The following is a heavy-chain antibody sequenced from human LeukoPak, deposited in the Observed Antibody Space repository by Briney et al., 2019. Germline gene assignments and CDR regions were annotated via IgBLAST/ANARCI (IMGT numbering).Heavy chain of an antibody. D-gene: IGHD3-22*01. J-gene: IGHJ4*02. CDR1: GGSFSGYY. CDR2: INHSGST. CDR3: ARSGDSSGYYY. V-gene: IGHV4-34*01. Sequence: KTSETLSLTCAVYGGSFSGYYWSWIRQPPGKGLEWIGEINHSGSTNYNPSLKSRVTISVDTSKNQFSLKLSSVTAADTAVYYCARSGDSSGYYYWGQGTLVTVSS.